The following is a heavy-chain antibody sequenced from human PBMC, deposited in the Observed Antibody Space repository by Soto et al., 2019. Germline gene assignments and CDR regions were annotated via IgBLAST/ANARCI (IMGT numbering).Heavy chain of an antibody. CDR1: GFTFSSDS. D-gene: IGHD6-13*01. CDR2: ISYDGSNK. V-gene: IGHV3-30*03. Sequence: GGSLRLSCAASGFTFSSDSMHWVRQAPDKGLEWVAVISYDGSNKYYADSAKGRFTISRDNSKNTLYLQMNSLRAEETAVYYCARDSSSIAAVGTSEYYHHHKGMDVWGQGITGT. J-gene: IGHJ6*02. CDR3: ARDSSSIAAVGTSEYYHHHKGMDV.